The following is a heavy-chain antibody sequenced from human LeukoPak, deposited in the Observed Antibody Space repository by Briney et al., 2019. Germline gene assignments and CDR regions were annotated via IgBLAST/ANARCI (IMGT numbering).Heavy chain of an antibody. J-gene: IGHJ4*02. CDR1: GFTFSSYS. V-gene: IGHV3-23*01. CDR2: IRYGADTT. Sequence: PGGSLRLSCAASGFTFSSYSMNWVRQAPGKGLEWVSTIRYGADTTYYADSVKGRFTISRDNSKNMLYLQMNSLRADDTAVYYCAKGLTTHDYWGQGTLVTVSS. CDR3: AKGLTTHDY. D-gene: IGHD4-11*01.